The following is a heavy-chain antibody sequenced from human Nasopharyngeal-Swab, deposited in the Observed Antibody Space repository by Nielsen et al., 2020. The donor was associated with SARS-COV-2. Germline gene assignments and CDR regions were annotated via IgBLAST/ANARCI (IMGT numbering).Heavy chain of an antibody. CDR3: ARPYDILTGYPHDAFDI. CDR2: ISSSSSYI. CDR1: GFTFSSYS. Sequence: GESLKISCAASGFTFSSYSMNWVRQAPGKGLEWVSSISSSSSYIYYADSVKGRFTISRDNAKNSLYLQMNSLRAEDTAVYYCARPYDILTGYPHDAFDIWGQGTMVTVSS. J-gene: IGHJ3*02. D-gene: IGHD3-9*01. V-gene: IGHV3-21*01.